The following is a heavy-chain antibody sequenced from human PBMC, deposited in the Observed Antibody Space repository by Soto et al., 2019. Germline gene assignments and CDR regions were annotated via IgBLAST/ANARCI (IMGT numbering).Heavy chain of an antibody. V-gene: IGHV1-3*01. D-gene: IGHD5-18*01. CDR1: GYTFTSYA. CDR3: ARGDTAMVYDAFDI. J-gene: IGHJ3*02. Sequence: GASVKVSCKASGYTFTSYAMHWVRQAPGQRLEWMGWISAYNGNTKYAQKLQGRVTITRDTSTSTAYMELRSLRSDDTAVYYCARGDTAMVYDAFDIWGQGTMVTVSS. CDR2: ISAYNGNT.